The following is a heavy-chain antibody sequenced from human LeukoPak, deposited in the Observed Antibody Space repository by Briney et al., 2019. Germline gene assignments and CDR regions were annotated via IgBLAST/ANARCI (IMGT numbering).Heavy chain of an antibody. V-gene: IGHV3-30*02. CDR3: AKDAQVSVGSGSYYNEPFDY. D-gene: IGHD3-10*01. J-gene: IGHJ4*02. CDR1: GFTFSSYG. CDR2: IRYDGSNK. Sequence: PGGSLRLSCAASGFTFSSYGMHWVRQAPGKGLEWVAFIRYDGSNKYYPDSVKGRFTVSRDNSKNTLYLQMNSLRAEDTAVYYCAKDAQVSVGSGSYYNEPFDYWGQGTLVTVSS.